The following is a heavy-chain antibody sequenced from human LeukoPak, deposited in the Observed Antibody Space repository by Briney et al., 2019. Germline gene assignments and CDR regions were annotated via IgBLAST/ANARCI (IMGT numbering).Heavy chain of an antibody. CDR3: ARGSGWVSDY. V-gene: IGHV3-20*04. Sequence: GGSLRLSCAASGFTFDDYGMSWVRQAPGKGLEWVSGINWNGGSTGYADSVKGRFTISRDNTKNSLYLQMNSLRAEDTAVYFCARGSGWVSDYWGQGTLVTVSS. CDR1: GFTFDDYG. D-gene: IGHD1-26*01. CDR2: INWNGGST. J-gene: IGHJ4*02.